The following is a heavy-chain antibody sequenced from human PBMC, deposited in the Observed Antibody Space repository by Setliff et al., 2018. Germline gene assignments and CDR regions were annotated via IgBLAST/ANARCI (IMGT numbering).Heavy chain of an antibody. Sequence: ASVKVSCKASGYTFTTYAMGWMRQAPGQRLEWMGWINAANGNTKYSQKFQGRVTITRDTSASTVYMELSSLRYEDTAVYYCASAEVVVAPWGQGTLVTVSS. V-gene: IGHV1-3*01. D-gene: IGHD2-15*01. J-gene: IGHJ4*02. CDR1: GYTFTTYA. CDR2: INAANGNT. CDR3: ASAEVVVAP.